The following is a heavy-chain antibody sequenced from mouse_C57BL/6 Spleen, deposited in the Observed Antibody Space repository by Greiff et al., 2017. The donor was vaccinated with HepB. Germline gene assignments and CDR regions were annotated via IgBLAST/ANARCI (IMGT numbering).Heavy chain of an antibody. Sequence: QVQLQQSGAELVKPGASVKLSCKASGYTFTSYWMQWVKQRPGQGLEWIGEIDPSDSYTNYNQKFKGKATLTVDTSSSTAYMQLSSLTSEDSAVYYCARFPSGGFDYWGQGTTLTVSS. D-gene: IGHD6-1*01. J-gene: IGHJ2*01. CDR1: GYTFTSYW. CDR3: ARFPSGGFDY. V-gene: IGHV1-50*01. CDR2: IDPSDSYT.